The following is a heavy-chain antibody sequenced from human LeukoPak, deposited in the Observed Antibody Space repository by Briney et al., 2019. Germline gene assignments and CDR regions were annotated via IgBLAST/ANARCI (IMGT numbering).Heavy chain of an antibody. CDR3: ARVGYYGSGSYWIDY. CDR1: GGSFSGYY. J-gene: IGHJ4*02. V-gene: IGHV4-34*01. D-gene: IGHD3-10*01. Sequence: SETLSLTCAVYGGSFSGYYWSWIRQPPGKGLEWIGEINHSGSTNYNPSLKSRVTMSVDTSKNQFSLKLSSVTAADTAVYYCARVGYYGSGSYWIDYWGQGTLVTVSS. CDR2: INHSGST.